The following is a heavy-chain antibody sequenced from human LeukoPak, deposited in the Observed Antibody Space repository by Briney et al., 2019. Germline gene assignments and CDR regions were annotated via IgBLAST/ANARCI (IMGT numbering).Heavy chain of an antibody. D-gene: IGHD5-24*01. CDR2: IYYSGST. J-gene: IGHJ5*02. Sequence: SETLSLTCTVSGGSISSSSYYWGWIRQPPGQGLEWIGSIYYSGSTYYNPSLKSRVTISVDTSKNQFSLKLSSVTAADTAVYYCARELEMATISSFDPWGQGTLVTVSS. CDR1: GGSISSSSYY. CDR3: ARELEMATISSFDP. V-gene: IGHV4-39*02.